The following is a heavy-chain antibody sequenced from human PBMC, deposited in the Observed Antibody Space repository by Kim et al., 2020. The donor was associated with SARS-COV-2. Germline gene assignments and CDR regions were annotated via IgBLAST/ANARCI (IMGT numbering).Heavy chain of an antibody. J-gene: IGHJ6*02. V-gene: IGHV4-34*01. Sequence: SETLSLTCAVYGGSFSGYYWSWIRQPPGKGLEWIGEINHSGSTNYNPSLKSRVTISVDTSKNQFSLKLSSVTAADTAVYYCASGMVRGVIYYYYYGMDVWGQGTTVTVSS. D-gene: IGHD3-10*01. CDR1: GGSFSGYY. CDR2: INHSGST. CDR3: ASGMVRGVIYYYYYGMDV.